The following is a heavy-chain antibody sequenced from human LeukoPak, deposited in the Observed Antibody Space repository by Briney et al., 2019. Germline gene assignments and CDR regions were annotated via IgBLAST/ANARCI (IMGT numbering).Heavy chain of an antibody. V-gene: IGHV1-2*02. CDR1: GYTFTGYY. D-gene: IGHD1-26*01. CDR3: ARDQLYRGNYFGAFEY. Sequence: GASVKVSCKASGYTFTGYYMHWVRQAPGQGLEWMGWINPNSGGTNYAQKFQGRVTMSRDASISTAYMDLSRLRSDDTAVYYCARDQLYRGNYFGAFEYWGQGTLVTVSS. J-gene: IGHJ4*02. CDR2: INPNSGGT.